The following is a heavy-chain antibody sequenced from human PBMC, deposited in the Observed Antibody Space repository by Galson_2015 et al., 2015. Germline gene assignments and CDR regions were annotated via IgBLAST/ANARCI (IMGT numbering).Heavy chain of an antibody. V-gene: IGHV1-18*01. J-gene: IGHJ3*02. Sequence: SVKVSCKASDYTFTSYGIHWVRQAPGQGLEWMGWINGFNGNTNYAQKFKGRLTMTTDTSTDTAYMDLRSLRSDDTAVYYCARDPIFWSGAFDIWGQGTMVTVSS. CDR1: DYTFTSYG. CDR2: INGFNGNT. D-gene: IGHD3-3*01. CDR3: ARDPIFWSGAFDI.